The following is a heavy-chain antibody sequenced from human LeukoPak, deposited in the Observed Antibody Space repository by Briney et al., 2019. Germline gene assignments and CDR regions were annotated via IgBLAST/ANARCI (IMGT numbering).Heavy chain of an antibody. CDR1: GYTFTSYY. CDR2: INPSGGST. D-gene: IGHD5-18*01. CDR3: ARALPHRRLMDTTMEQHWFDP. J-gene: IGHJ5*02. V-gene: IGHV1-46*01. Sequence: ASVKVSCKASGYTFTSYYMHWVRQAPGQGLEWMGIINPSGGSTRYAQKFQGRVTMTRDMSTSTVYMELSSLRSEDTAVYYCARALPHRRLMDTTMEQHWFDPWGQGTLVTVSS.